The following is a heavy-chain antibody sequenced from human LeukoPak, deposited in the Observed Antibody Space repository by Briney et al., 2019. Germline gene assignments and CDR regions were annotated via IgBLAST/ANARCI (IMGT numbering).Heavy chain of an antibody. CDR2: ISGSGGRT. V-gene: IGHV3-23*01. CDR1: GFTFSSYA. D-gene: IGHD2-2*01. Sequence: GGSLRLSCAASGFTFSSYAMSWVRQAPGKGLEWVPGISGSGGRTYYADSVKGRFTISRDNPKNTLYLQMNSLRAEDTAVYYCAKELGYCSNANCAEFDYWGQGTLVTVSS. J-gene: IGHJ4*02. CDR3: AKELGYCSNANCAEFDY.